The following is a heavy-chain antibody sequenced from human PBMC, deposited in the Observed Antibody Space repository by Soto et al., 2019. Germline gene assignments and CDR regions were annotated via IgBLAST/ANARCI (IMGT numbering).Heavy chain of an antibody. CDR3: ARGRLGYYGSGSYYTTSAYYIDG. CDR2: MNPNSGNT. D-gene: IGHD3-10*01. CDR1: GYTFTSYD. V-gene: IGHV1-8*01. Sequence: QVQLVQSGAEVKKPGASVKVSCKASGYTFTSYDINWVRQATGQGLEWMGWMNPNSGNTGYAQKFQGRVTMTRNTSKSRAYREMSSLRSEDTAVYYCARGRLGYYGSGSYYTTSAYYIDGWGKGTTVTVSS. J-gene: IGHJ6*03.